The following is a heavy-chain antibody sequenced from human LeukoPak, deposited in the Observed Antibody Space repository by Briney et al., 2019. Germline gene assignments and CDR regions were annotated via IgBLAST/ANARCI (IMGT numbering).Heavy chain of an antibody. Sequence: SETLSLTCAVSGYSISSGFYWGWIRQPPGKGLEWIGTIYRSGTTYHNPSLKSRVTISADTSKNQLSLKLSSVTAADTALYYCARTSTGTTDSFDYWGQGTLVTVSS. J-gene: IGHJ4*02. CDR1: GYSISSGFY. CDR2: IYRSGTT. CDR3: ARTSTGTTDSFDY. V-gene: IGHV4-38-2*01. D-gene: IGHD1-7*01.